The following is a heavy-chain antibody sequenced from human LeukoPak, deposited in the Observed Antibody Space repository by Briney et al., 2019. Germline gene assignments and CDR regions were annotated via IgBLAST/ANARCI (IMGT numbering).Heavy chain of an antibody. D-gene: IGHD3-22*01. V-gene: IGHV3-23*01. CDR1: GLTFSSYA. Sequence: GGSLRLSCAASGLTFSSYAMSWVRQAPGKGLEWVSAISGSGGSTYYADSVKGRFTISRDNSKNTLYLQMNSLRAEDTAVYYCAKDGPTYYYDSSGYSYWYFDLWGRGTLVTVSS. CDR2: ISGSGGST. J-gene: IGHJ2*01. CDR3: AKDGPTYYYDSSGYSYWYFDL.